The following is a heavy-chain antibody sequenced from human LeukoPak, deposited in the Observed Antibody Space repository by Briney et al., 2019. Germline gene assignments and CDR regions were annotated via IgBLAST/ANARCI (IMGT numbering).Heavy chain of an antibody. CDR3: TTYSSGSCPF. D-gene: IGHD6-19*01. CDR1: GITFSNAW. J-gene: IGHJ4*02. V-gene: IGHV3-15*01. Sequence: GGTLRLSCAASGITFSNAWMTWVRQAPGKGLEWVGRIYRSSNGETTDYGAPVKGRFTMSRDDSKSTLYLQMNSLKTEDTAVYYCTTYSSGSCPFWGQGTLVTVSS. CDR2: IYRSSNGETT.